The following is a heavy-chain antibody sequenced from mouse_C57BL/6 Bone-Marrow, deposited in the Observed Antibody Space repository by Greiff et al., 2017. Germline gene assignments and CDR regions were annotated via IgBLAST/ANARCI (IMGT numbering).Heavy chain of an antibody. V-gene: IGHV1-55*01. CDR3: ARPGPLGRSFDY. J-gene: IGHJ2*01. Sequence: QVQLKESGAELVKPGASVKISCKASGYTFTSYWITWVKQRPGQGLEWIGDIYPTSGHTNYNEKFKGKAILTVDTSSNTAYMQLSSLTSEDSAVFSSARPGPLGRSFDYGGRGTTLTVSS. CDR2: IYPTSGHT. CDR1: GYTFTSYW. D-gene: IGHD4-1*01.